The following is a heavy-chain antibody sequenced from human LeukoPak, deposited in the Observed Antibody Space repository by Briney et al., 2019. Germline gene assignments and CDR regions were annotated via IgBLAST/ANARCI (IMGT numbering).Heavy chain of an antibody. CDR3: AREGKQWLQYYFDY. Sequence: ASVKVSCKASGNSFATYGISWVRQAPGQGLEWMGWISAYSGDTNYVQKLQGRVTMTTDTSTSTAYMELRSLRSDDTAVYYCAREGKQWLQYYFDYWGQGTLVTVSS. CDR1: GNSFATYG. CDR2: ISAYSGDT. D-gene: IGHD6-19*01. J-gene: IGHJ4*02. V-gene: IGHV1-18*01.